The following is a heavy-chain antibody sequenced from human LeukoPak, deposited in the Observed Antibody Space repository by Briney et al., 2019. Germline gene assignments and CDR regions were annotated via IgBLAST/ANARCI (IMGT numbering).Heavy chain of an antibody. CDR2: ISYTGTYI. CDR3: VRDRGTYRPIDY. D-gene: IGHD1-26*01. CDR1: AFSLNAYN. J-gene: IGHJ4*02. Sequence: GGSLRLSCAASAFSLNAYNMNWVRQTPGKGLEWVSSISYTGTYIYYADSVKGRFTISRDNAQNSLYLQMNSLRAEDTAIYYCVRDRGTYRPIDYWGQGTLVTVSS. V-gene: IGHV3-21*04.